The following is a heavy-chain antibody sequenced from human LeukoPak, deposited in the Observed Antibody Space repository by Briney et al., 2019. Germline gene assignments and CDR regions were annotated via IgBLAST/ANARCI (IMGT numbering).Heavy chain of an antibody. CDR1: GSTLTELS. CDR3: ATDFLGFDP. CDR2: FDPEDGEP. Sequence: ASVKVSCKDSGSTLTELSMHWVRQAPGEGLEWMGGFDPEDGEPIYAQKFQGRVTMTEDTSTDTVHMELSSLRSEDTAVYYCATDFLGFDPWGQGTLVTVSS. D-gene: IGHD2/OR15-2a*01. V-gene: IGHV1-24*01. J-gene: IGHJ5*02.